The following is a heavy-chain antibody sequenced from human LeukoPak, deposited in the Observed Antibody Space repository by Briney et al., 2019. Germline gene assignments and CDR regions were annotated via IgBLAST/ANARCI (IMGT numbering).Heavy chain of an antibody. D-gene: IGHD3-9*01. CDR3: ARDDILTGYYLFDY. Sequence: SETLSLTCAVYGGSFSGYYWSWLRQPPGKGLEWIGEINHSGSTNYNPSLKSRVTISVDTSKNQFSLKLSSVTAADTAVYYCARDDILTGYYLFDYWGQGTLVTVSS. J-gene: IGHJ4*02. CDR2: INHSGST. V-gene: IGHV4-34*01. CDR1: GGSFSGYY.